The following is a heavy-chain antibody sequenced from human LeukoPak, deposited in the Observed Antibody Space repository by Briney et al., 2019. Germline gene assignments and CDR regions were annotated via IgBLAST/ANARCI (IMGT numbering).Heavy chain of an antibody. Sequence: GASLRLSCAPSGPSSSSSSTNSVRQTPGKGLEFVSSISPSSSYIYYADSVKGRFTISRDDAKNSLFLQMNSLRAEDTAVYYCAREGGYCSGGSCRFFDYWGQGTLVTVSS. CDR1: GPSSSSSS. CDR2: ISPSSSYI. J-gene: IGHJ4*02. D-gene: IGHD2-15*01. CDR3: AREGGYCSGGSCRFFDY. V-gene: IGHV3-21*06.